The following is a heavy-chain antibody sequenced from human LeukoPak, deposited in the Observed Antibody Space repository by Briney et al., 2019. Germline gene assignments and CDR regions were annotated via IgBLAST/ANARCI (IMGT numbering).Heavy chain of an antibody. D-gene: IGHD5-18*01. Sequence: SETLSLTCAVSGYSISSGYYWGWIRQPPGKGLEWIGSIYHSGSTYYNPSLKSRVTISVDTSKNQFSLKLSSVTAADTAVYYCARVYSHGLIADYWGQGTLVTVSS. CDR1: GYSISSGYY. CDR3: ARVYSHGLIADY. J-gene: IGHJ4*02. V-gene: IGHV4-38-2*01. CDR2: IYHSGST.